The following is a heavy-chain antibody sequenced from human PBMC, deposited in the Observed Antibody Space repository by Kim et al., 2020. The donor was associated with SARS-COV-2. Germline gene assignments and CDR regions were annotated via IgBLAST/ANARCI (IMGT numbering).Heavy chain of an antibody. J-gene: IGHJ3*02. CDR3: ATWGQSGYNDAFDI. CDR1: GYTLTELS. CDR2: FDPEDGET. V-gene: IGHV1-24*01. D-gene: IGHD3-22*01. Sequence: ASVKVSCKVSGYTLTELSMHWVRQAPGKGLEWMGGFDPEDGETIYAQKFQGRVTMTEDTSTDTAYMELSSLRSEDTAVYYCATWGQSGYNDAFDIWGQGTMVTVSS.